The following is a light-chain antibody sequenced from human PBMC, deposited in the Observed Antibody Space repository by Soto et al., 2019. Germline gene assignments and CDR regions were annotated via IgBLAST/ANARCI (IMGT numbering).Light chain of an antibody. Sequence: DIQTTQSPSSLSASVGDRVSITSRASQYISTYLNWYQQKPGKAPKLLIYAASNLQSGVPSRFSGSGSGTEFTLTISSLQPEDFATYYCQQPYSTVRTFGQGTKVDIK. CDR1: QYISTY. J-gene: IGKJ1*01. CDR2: AAS. CDR3: QQPYSTVRT. V-gene: IGKV1-39*01.